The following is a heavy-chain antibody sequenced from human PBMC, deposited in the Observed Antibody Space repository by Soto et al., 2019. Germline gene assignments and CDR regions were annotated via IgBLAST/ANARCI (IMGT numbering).Heavy chain of an antibody. CDR1: GDTFTNYY. CDR2: VNPSGGHT. D-gene: IGHD2-21*02. J-gene: IGHJ4*02. Sequence: QVQLMQSGAEVKKPGASVKVSCKASGDTFTNYYIHWVRQAPGQGLEWMGTVNPSGGHTTYSQNFLGRVTMTRDTSTSTLYMELTSLTSDETAVYYCARGGHVVVVPAAFDYWGQGTLVTVSS. CDR3: ARGGHVVVVPAAFDY. V-gene: IGHV1-46*01.